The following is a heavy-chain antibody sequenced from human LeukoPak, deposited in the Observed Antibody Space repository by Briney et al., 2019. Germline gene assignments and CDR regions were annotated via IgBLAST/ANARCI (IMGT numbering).Heavy chain of an antibody. CDR2: ISSSSSYI. CDR3: VRLPVRLREGYYGMDV. D-gene: IGHD3-16*01. V-gene: IGHV3-21*01. J-gene: IGHJ6*02. CDR1: GFTFKDHN. Sequence: GGSLRLSCAASGFTFKDHNMNWVRQAPGKGLEWVSSISSSSSYIHYADSVKGRFTISRDNANNSLFLQMNSLTPDDTALYYCVRLPVRLREGYYGMDVWGQGAPATVSS.